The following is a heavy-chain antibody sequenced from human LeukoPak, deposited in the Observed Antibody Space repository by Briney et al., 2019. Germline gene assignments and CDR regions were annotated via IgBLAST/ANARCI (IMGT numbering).Heavy chain of an antibody. CDR2: ISDSTSSI. Sequence: GGSLRLSCAASGFTFSSYSMNWVRQAPGKGLEWVSYISDSTSSIYYADSVKGRFTISRDNAENSLFLQMNSLRPEDTAVYYCAKSPFDIWGQGTMVTVSS. J-gene: IGHJ3*02. CDR3: AKSPFDI. V-gene: IGHV3-48*01. CDR1: GFTFSSYS.